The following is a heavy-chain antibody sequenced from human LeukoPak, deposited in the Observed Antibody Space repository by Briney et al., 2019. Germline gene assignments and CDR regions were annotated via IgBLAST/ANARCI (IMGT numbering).Heavy chain of an antibody. CDR1: GFTFDDYA. V-gene: IGHV3-9*01. Sequence: PGRSLRLSCAASGFTFDDYAMHWVRQAPGKGLEWVSGISWNSGSIGYADSVKGRFTIYRDNAKNSLYLQMNSLRAEDTALYYCAKDGDGGSSSWYFDYWGQGTLVTVSS. J-gene: IGHJ4*02. CDR2: ISWNSGSI. CDR3: AKDGDGGSSSWYFDY. D-gene: IGHD6-13*01.